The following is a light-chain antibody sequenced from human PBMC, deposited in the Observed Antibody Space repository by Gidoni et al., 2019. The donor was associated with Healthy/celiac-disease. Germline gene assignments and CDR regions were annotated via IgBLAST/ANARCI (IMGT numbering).Light chain of an antibody. Sequence: DIQMTQSPSSLSASVGDRVTITCRASQGISNYLAWYQQKPGKVPKLLIYAASPLQSWVPSRFSGSGSGTDFTLTISSLQPEDVATYYCQKYSSAPPWTFGQGTKVEIK. CDR1: QGISNY. CDR3: QKYSSAPPWT. J-gene: IGKJ1*01. CDR2: AAS. V-gene: IGKV1-27*01.